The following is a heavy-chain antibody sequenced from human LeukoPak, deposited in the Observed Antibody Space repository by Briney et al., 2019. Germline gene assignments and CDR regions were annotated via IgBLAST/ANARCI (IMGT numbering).Heavy chain of an antibody. CDR1: GFTFDDYG. CDR2: INWNGGST. Sequence: GGSLRLSCAASGFTFDDYGMSWVRQAPGKGLEWVSGINWNGGSTGYADSVKGRFTISRDNAKNSLYLQMNSLRAEDMALYYCAKDLGISIGGAFDIWGQGTMVTVSS. D-gene: IGHD2/OR15-2a*01. CDR3: AKDLGISIGGAFDI. J-gene: IGHJ3*02. V-gene: IGHV3-20*04.